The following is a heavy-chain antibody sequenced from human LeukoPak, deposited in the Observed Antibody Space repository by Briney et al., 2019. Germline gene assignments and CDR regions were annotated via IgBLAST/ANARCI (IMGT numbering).Heavy chain of an antibody. J-gene: IGHJ4*02. CDR2: VSGSGAST. D-gene: IGHD2-2*01. Sequence: PGGSLRLSCAATGFIFRSYAMTWVRQAPGKGLEWVSVVSGSGASTYYADSVKGRFTISRDNSKNTLYLQMNSLRAEDTAVYYCAKVDVVANDYWGQGTLVTVSS. V-gene: IGHV3-23*01. CDR3: AKVDVVANDY. CDR1: GFIFRSYA.